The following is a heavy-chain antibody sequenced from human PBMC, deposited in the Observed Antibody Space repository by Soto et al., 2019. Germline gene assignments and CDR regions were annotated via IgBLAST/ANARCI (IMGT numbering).Heavy chain of an antibody. Sequence: SETLSLTCSVSGESISSGGYSWSWIRQPPGGGLEWLGYIYHSGTTYSNPSLQSRLTMSVDRSKNEFSLNLNSVTAADTALYYCASSVDSSGWHDAFNIWGRGTLVTVSS. CDR1: GESISSGGYS. J-gene: IGHJ3*02. V-gene: IGHV4-30-2*01. CDR2: IYHSGTT. CDR3: ASSVDSSGWHDAFNI. D-gene: IGHD6-19*01.